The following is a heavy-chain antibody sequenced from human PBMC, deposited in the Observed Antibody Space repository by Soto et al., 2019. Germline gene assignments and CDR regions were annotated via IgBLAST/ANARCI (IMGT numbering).Heavy chain of an antibody. CDR3: ARPFDYDRSGYYYAY. J-gene: IGHJ4*02. Sequence: VASVKVSCKASGGTFSRYAISWVRQAPGQGLEWMGGIIPMCGRANYAQKFQDRVTITADESTSTAYMELSGLRSEDTAVYYCARPFDYDRSGYYYAYWGQGTLVTVSS. V-gene: IGHV1-69*13. D-gene: IGHD3-22*01. CDR2: IIPMCGRA. CDR1: GGTFSRYA.